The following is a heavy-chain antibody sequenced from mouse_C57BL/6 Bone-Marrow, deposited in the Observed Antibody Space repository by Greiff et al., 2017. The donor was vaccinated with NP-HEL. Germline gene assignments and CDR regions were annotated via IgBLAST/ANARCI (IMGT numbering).Heavy chain of an antibody. CDR3: ARGRVWLRRGYFDV. CDR2: IYPLRVNT. J-gene: IGHJ1*03. D-gene: IGHD2-2*01. V-gene: IGHV1-81*01. CDR1: GYTFTSYG. Sequence: VKLMESGAELARPGASVKLSCKASGYTFTSYGISWVKQRTGQGLEWIGEIYPLRVNTYSTAKFKGKATLTADKSSSTAYLALRSLTSEDSAVYFCARGRVWLRRGYFDVWGTGTTVTVSS.